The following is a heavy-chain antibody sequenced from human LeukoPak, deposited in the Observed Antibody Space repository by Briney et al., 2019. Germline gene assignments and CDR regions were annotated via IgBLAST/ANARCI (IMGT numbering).Heavy chain of an antibody. CDR2: IYYSGST. D-gene: IGHD3-10*01. CDR3: ARGQGFGELSGWFDP. CDR1: GASMTTYY. V-gene: IGHV4-59*01. Sequence: SETLSLSCSVSGASMTTYYWSWIRQPPGKGLEWIGYIYYSGSTNYNPSLKSRVTISVDTSKNQFSLKLSSVTAADTAVYYCARGQGFGELSGWFDPWGQGTLVTVSS. J-gene: IGHJ5*02.